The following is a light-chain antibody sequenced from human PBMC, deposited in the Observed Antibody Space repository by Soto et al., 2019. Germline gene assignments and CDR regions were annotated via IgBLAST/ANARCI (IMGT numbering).Light chain of an antibody. V-gene: IGKV1-9*01. J-gene: IGKJ4*01. CDR2: AAS. CDR1: QDIAIY. CDR3: KQLRMYPST. Sequence: IQFTQSPSSLSASVGYRVTITFRSSQDIAIYLAWYQQKPGEAPKLLIYAASTLYGGVPSRFSGSGSGTDFALTITSLQPEDFATYYCKQLRMYPSTFGGGTKVDIK.